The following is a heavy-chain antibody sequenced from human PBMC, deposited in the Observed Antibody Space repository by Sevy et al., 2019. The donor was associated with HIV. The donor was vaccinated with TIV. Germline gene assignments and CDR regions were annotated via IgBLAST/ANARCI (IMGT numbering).Heavy chain of an antibody. CDR3: SKEAIGRFDS. J-gene: IGHJ4*02. D-gene: IGHD1-26*01. V-gene: IGHV3-7*01. CDR1: GFSFSGYW. Sequence: GGSLRLSCAASGFSFSGYWMNWVRQAPGKGLEWVANIKKDGSDKNYVESVKGRFTISRDNAKSSLYLELNSLRDEDTAVYYLSKEAIGRFDSWGQASLLTVSS. CDR2: IKKDGSDK.